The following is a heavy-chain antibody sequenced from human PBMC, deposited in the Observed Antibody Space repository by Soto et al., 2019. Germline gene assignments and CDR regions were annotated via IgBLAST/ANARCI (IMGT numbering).Heavy chain of an antibody. V-gene: IGHV3-73*01. CDR1: GFTFSGSA. J-gene: IGHJ4*02. CDR2: IRSKAKSYAT. D-gene: IGHD4-17*01. CDR3: ARLVENGDLFGFDY. Sequence: GGSLRLSCAASGFTFSGSAMHWVRQASGKGLEWVGRIRSKAKSYATAYAAPVQGRFTVSRDDSKNTAYLQMNSLKTEDTAVYFCARLVENGDLFGFDYWGQGALVTVSS.